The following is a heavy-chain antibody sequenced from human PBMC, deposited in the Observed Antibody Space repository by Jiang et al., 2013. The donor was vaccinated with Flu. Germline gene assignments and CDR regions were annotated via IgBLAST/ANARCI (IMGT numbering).Heavy chain of an antibody. D-gene: IGHD5-12*01. CDR3: ARDQGGYSYFDS. J-gene: IGHJ4*02. CDR2: IYASGST. Sequence: GLVKPSETLSLTCAVSGDSINNYYWNWIRQPAGKGLEWIGRIYASGSTNYNPSLKSRVTLSVDTSKSQFSLNLSSVTAADTAVYYCARDQGGYSYFDSWGQGTLVTVSS. V-gene: IGHV4-4*07. CDR1: GDSINNYY.